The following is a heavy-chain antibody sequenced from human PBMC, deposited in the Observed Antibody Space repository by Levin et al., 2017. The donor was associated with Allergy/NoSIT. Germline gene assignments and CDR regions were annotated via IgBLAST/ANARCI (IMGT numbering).Heavy chain of an antibody. CDR2: ISYDGSNK. Sequence: GGSLRLSCAASGFTFSSYAMHWVRQAPGKGLEWVAVISYDGSNKYYADSVKGRFTISRDNSKNTLYLQMNSLRAEDTAVYYCARGGLRSILLSDAFDIWGQGTMVTVSS. D-gene: IGHD4-17*01. J-gene: IGHJ3*02. V-gene: IGHV3-30-3*01. CDR1: GFTFSSYA. CDR3: ARGGLRSILLSDAFDI.